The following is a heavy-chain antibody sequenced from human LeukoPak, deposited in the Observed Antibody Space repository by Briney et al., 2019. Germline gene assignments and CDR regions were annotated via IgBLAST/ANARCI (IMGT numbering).Heavy chain of an antibody. CDR3: VRGRNTTSATCHDY. J-gene: IGHJ4*02. CDR2: ISRSSSTI. Sequence: PGGSLRLSCAASRFTFDIYSMNWVRQAPGRGLEWISYISRSSSTIYYADSVKGRFTISRDNAKNSLYLQMSSLRAEDTAVYYCVRGRNTTSATCHDYWGRGTLVTVSS. CDR1: RFTFDIYS. V-gene: IGHV3-48*04. D-gene: IGHD3-16*02.